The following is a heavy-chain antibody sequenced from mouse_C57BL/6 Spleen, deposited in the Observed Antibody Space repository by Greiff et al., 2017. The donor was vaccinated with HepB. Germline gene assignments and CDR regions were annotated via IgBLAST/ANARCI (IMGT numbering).Heavy chain of an antibody. CDR3: ARDPNYYGSRGGYFDY. D-gene: IGHD1-1*01. CDR1: GYSITSGYY. CDR2: ISYDGSN. Sequence: EVKLMESGPGLVKPSQSLSLTCSVTGYSITSGYYWNWIRQFPGNKLEWMGYISYDGSNNYNPSLKNRISITRDTSKNQFFLKLNSVTTEDTATYYCARDPNYYGSRGGYFDYWGQGTTLTVSS. J-gene: IGHJ2*01. V-gene: IGHV3-6*01.